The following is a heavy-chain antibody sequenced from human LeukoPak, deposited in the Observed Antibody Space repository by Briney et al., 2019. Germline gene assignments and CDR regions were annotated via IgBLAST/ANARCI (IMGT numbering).Heavy chain of an antibody. D-gene: IGHD3-9*01. CDR2: IHYTGVT. V-gene: IGHV4-34*01. J-gene: IGHJ4*02. CDR1: GGSISGYY. CDR3: TRGNILSGYCFDF. Sequence: SETLSLTCAVYGGSISGYYWSWIRQPPGKGLEWVGKIHYTGVTSYNPSLKSRATISIETSKNQVSLRLSSVTAADTAVYYCTRGNILSGYCFDFWGQGALVTVSS.